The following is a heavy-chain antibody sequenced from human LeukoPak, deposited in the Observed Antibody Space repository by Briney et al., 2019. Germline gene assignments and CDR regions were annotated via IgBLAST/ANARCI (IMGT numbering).Heavy chain of an antibody. Sequence: VASVKVSCKASGYTFSNYGISWVRQAPGQGLEWMGWISAYNGNTNDAQKLQGRVTVTKDTSTSTVYMELRSLRSDDTAVYYCARYVEGSKVDYWGQGTLVTVSS. D-gene: IGHD3-10*01. CDR3: ARYVEGSKVDY. CDR1: GYTFSNYG. J-gene: IGHJ4*02. CDR2: ISAYNGNT. V-gene: IGHV1-18*01.